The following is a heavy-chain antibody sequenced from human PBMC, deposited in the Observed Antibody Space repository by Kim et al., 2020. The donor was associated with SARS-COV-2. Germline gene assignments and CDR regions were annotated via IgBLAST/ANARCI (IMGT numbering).Heavy chain of an antibody. J-gene: IGHJ4*02. V-gene: IGHV5-51*01. CDR3: ARDGHSLDY. Sequence: DPDVRYSPSFEGQVSISVDKSTSTAYLQWSRLKTSDTAMYYCARDGHSLDYWGQGTLVTVSS. CDR2: DPDV.